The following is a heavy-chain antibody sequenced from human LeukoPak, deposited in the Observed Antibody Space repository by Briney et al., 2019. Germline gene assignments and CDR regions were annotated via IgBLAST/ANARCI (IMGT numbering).Heavy chain of an antibody. CDR3: ARETSQKGAHYMDV. J-gene: IGHJ6*03. CDR1: GGSFSGYY. Sequence: PSETLSLTCAVYGGSFSGYYWTWIRQPPGKGLEWIGEISHGGSTNYNPSLKSRVTISVDTSKNQFSLKLTSVTAADTAVYYCARETSQKGAHYMDVWGKGTTVTISS. V-gene: IGHV4-34*01. CDR2: ISHGGST. D-gene: IGHD3-16*01.